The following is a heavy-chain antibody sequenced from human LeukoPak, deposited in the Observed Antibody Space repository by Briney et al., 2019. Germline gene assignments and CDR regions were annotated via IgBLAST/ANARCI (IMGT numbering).Heavy chain of an antibody. Sequence: SQTLSLTCAISGDSVSFNSDVWNWIRQSPSRGLEWLGRAYYRSKWLFDYAVSVKSRLTITPDTRRNQFSLKLSSVTAADTAVYYCARVGNWNYENHDAFDIWGQGTMVTVSS. CDR3: ARVGNWNYENHDAFDI. D-gene: IGHD1-7*01. CDR2: AYYRSKWLF. J-gene: IGHJ3*02. CDR1: GDSVSFNSDV. V-gene: IGHV6-1*01.